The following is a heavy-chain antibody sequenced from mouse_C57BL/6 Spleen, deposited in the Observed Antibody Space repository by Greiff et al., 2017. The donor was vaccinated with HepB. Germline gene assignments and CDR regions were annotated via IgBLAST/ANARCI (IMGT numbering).Heavy chain of an antibody. Sequence: QVQLQQPGAELVKPGASVKVSCKASGYTFTSYWMHWVKQRPGQGLEWIGRIHPSDSDTNYNQKFKGKATLTVDKSSSTAYMQLSSLTSEESAVYYCAIYSIYYDYFFDYWGQGTTLTVSS. J-gene: IGHJ2*01. CDR3: AIYSIYYDYFFDY. D-gene: IGHD2-4*01. V-gene: IGHV1-74*01. CDR1: GYTFTSYW. CDR2: IHPSDSDT.